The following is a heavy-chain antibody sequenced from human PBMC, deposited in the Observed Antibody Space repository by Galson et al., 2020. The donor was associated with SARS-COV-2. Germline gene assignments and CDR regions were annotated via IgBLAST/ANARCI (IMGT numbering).Heavy chain of an antibody. CDR3: ARDYGDNWFDA. D-gene: IGHD4-17*01. CDR1: GFTVSSNY. J-gene: IGHJ5*02. CDR2: IYSGGST. V-gene: IGHV3-53*01. Sequence: GESLKISCAASGFTVSSNYMSWVRQAPGKGLEWVSVIYSGGSTYYADSVKGRFTISRDNSKNTLYLQMNSLRAEDTAVYYCARDYGDNWFDAWGQGTLVTVSS.